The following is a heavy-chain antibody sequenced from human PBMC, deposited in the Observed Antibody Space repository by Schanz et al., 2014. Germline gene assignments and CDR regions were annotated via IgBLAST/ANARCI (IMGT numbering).Heavy chain of an antibody. CDR1: GGTFSSFG. CDR2: IISILGIP. D-gene: IGHD2-2*01. V-gene: IGHV1-69*04. Sequence: VQLEQSGAEVKKPGSSVKVSCKASGGTFSSFGINWVRQAPGQGLEWMGWIISILGIPNYAQKFQGRVTFTADKSTSTAYMELRSLRSDDTAVYYCARDRRRYCSTASCLHDNWFDPWGQGTLVIVSS. CDR3: ARDRRRYCSTASCLHDNWFDP. J-gene: IGHJ5*02.